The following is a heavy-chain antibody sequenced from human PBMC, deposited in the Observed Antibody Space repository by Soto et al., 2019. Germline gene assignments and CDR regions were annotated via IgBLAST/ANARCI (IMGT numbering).Heavy chain of an antibody. CDR2: FDPEDGET. V-gene: IGHV1-24*01. CDR3: ATLSFGVVPNWFDP. Sequence: ASVKVSCKVSGYTLTELSMHWVRQAPGKGLEWMGGFDPEDGETIYAQKFQGRVTMTEDTSTDTAYMELSSLRSEDTAVYYCATLSFGVVPNWFDPWGQGTLVTLSS. D-gene: IGHD3-3*01. CDR1: GYTLTELS. J-gene: IGHJ5*02.